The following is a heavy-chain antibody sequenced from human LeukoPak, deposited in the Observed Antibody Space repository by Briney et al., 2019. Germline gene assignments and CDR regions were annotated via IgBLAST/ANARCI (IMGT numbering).Heavy chain of an antibody. D-gene: IGHD6-19*01. CDR2: INPNSGGT. CDR1: GYTFTGYY. CDR3: ARDVGRYSSGWYNSNWFDP. V-gene: IGHV1-2*02. J-gene: IGHJ5*02. Sequence: ASVKVSCKASGYTFTGYYMHWVRQAPGQGLEWMGWINPNSGGTNYAQKLQGRVTMTTDTSTSTAYMELRSLRSDDTAVYYCARDVGRYSSGWYNSNWFDPWGQGTLVTVSS.